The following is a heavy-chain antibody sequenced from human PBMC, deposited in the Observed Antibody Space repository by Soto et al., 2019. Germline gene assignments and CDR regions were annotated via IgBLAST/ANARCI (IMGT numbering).Heavy chain of an antibody. D-gene: IGHD6-19*01. CDR3: ARGSGWYGPKFDY. CDR2: IYYSGST. V-gene: IGHV4-61*01. CDR1: GGSVSSGSYY. Sequence: SETLSLTCTVSGGSVSSGSYYWRWIRQPPGKGLEWIGYIYYSGSTNYNPSLKSRVTISVDTSKNQFSLKLSSVTAADTAVYYCARGSGWYGPKFDYWGQGTLVTVSS. J-gene: IGHJ4*02.